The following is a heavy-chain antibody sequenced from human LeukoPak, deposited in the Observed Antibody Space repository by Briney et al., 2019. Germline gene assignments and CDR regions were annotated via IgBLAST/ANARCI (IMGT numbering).Heavy chain of an antibody. J-gene: IGHJ4*02. V-gene: IGHV3-73*01. CDR1: GFTFSGSA. CDR2: IRGKANSYAT. CDR3: TRPSINYCSSTSCDDY. Sequence: GGSLRLSCAASGFTFSGSAMHWVRQASEQGLEWVCRIRGKANSYATAYAASVKGRFTISRDDSKNTAYLQMNSLKTEDTAVYYCTRPSINYCSSTSCDDYWGQGTLVTVSS. D-gene: IGHD2-2*01.